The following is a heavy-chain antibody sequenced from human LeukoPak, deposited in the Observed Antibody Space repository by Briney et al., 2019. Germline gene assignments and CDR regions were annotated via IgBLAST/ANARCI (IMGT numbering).Heavy chain of an antibody. D-gene: IGHD1-7*01. CDR3: ARGTITGTSYYMDV. CDR2: INHSGST. CDR1: GGSFSGYY. J-gene: IGHJ6*03. Sequence: KPSENLSLNCAVYGGSFSGYYWSWIRQPPGKGLEWIGEINHSGSTNYNPSLKSRVTISVDTSKNQFSLKLSSVTAADTAVYYCARGTITGTSYYMDVWGKGTTVTVSS. V-gene: IGHV4-34*01.